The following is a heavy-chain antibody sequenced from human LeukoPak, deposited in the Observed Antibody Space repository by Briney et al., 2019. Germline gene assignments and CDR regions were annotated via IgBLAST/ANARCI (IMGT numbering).Heavy chain of an antibody. CDR2: ISYDGSNK. Sequence: PGRSLRLSCAASGFTFSSYAMHWVRQAPGKGLEWVAVISYDGSNKYYADSVKGRFTISRDNSKNTLYLQMNSLRAEDTAVYYCARTCSLGGDCYSVDGMDVWGQGTTVTVSS. V-gene: IGHV3-30-3*01. CDR1: GFTFSSYA. D-gene: IGHD2-21*02. J-gene: IGHJ6*02. CDR3: ARTCSLGGDCYSVDGMDV.